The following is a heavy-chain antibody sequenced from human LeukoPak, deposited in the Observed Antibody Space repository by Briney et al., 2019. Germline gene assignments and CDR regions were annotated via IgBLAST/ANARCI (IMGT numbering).Heavy chain of an antibody. CDR1: GGSISSGGYS. Sequence: SETLSLTCAVSGGSISSGGYSWSWIRQPPGKGLEWIGYINHSGSTNYNPSLKSRVTISVDTSKNQFSLKLSSVTAADTAVYYCASRMVRGVILFSRHFDYWGQGTLVTVSS. CDR3: ASRMVRGVILFSRHFDY. D-gene: IGHD3-10*01. CDR2: INHSGST. V-gene: IGHV4-30-2*01. J-gene: IGHJ4*02.